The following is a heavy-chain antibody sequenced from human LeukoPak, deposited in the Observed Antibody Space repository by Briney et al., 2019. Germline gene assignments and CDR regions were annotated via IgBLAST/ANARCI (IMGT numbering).Heavy chain of an antibody. J-gene: IGHJ6*03. V-gene: IGHV4-39*01. CDR1: GASISSGDYY. Sequence: PSETLSLTCNVSGASISSGDYYWGWIRQPPGKGLEWIGTMYSSGSTFYNPSLKRRVTVSVDTSKNLFSVRLTSVTAADTAVYYCARGGYDFWYYYYYMDVWGKGTTVTVSS. CDR2: MYSSGST. CDR3: ARGGYDFWYYYYYMDV. D-gene: IGHD5-12*01.